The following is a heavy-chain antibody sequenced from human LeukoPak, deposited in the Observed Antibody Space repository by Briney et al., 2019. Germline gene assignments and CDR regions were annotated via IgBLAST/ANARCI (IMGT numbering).Heavy chain of an antibody. CDR3: AKDSWGISGSFSY. D-gene: IGHD1-26*01. J-gene: IGHJ4*02. Sequence: GGSLRLSCAASGFTFSSYGMHWVRQAPGKGLEWVAVIWYDGSNKYYADSVKGRFTISRDNSKNRMYLQMNSLRAEDTAVYYCAKDSWGISGSFSYWGQGTLVTVSS. CDR2: IWYDGSNK. CDR1: GFTFSSYG. V-gene: IGHV3-33*06.